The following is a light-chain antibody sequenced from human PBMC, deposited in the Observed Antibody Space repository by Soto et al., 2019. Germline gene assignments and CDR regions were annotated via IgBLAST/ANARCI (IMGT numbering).Light chain of an antibody. Sequence: AIQLTQSPSSLSASIGDRVTITCRASQGISSALAWYQKKPGKAPSLLIYGASTLESGVPSSFSGSGSGTDFHLTISSLQPEDFATYYCQHFNGYPRTFGQGTRLEIK. CDR3: QHFNGYPRT. V-gene: IGKV1-13*02. J-gene: IGKJ5*01. CDR1: QGISSA. CDR2: GAS.